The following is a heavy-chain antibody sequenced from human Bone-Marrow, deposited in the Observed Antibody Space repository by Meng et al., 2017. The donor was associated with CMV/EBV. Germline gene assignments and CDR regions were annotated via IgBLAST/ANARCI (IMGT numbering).Heavy chain of an antibody. J-gene: IGHJ4*02. CDR1: GGSISSSSYY. V-gene: IGHV4-39*07. CDR3: ARGYLMDPAMGPHFDY. CDR2: IYYSGST. Sequence: GSLRLSCTVSGGSISSSSYYWGWIRQPPGKGLEWIGSIYYSGSTNYNPSLKSRVTISVDTSKNQFSLKLSSVIAADTAVYYCARGYLMDPAMGPHFDYWGQGNLVNVSS. D-gene: IGHD5-18*01.